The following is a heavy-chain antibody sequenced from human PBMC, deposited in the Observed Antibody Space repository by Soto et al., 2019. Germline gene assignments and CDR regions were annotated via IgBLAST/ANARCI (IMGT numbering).Heavy chain of an antibody. D-gene: IGHD3-3*01. J-gene: IGHJ6*02. Sequence: GESLKISCKGSGYSFTSYWIGWVRQMPGKGLEWMGIIYPGDSDTRYSPSFQGQVTISADKSISTAYLQWSSLKASDTAMYYCARGGNSPYYDFWSGYPQYGMDVWGQGTTVTVSS. CDR1: GYSFTSYW. V-gene: IGHV5-51*01. CDR2: IYPGDSDT. CDR3: ARGGNSPYYDFWSGYPQYGMDV.